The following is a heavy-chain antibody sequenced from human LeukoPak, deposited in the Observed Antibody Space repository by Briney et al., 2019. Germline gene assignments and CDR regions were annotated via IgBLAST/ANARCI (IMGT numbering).Heavy chain of an antibody. V-gene: IGHV3-66*01. CDR1: GFTVSSNY. Sequence: GGSLRLSCAASGFTVSSNYMSWVRQAPGKGLEWVSVIYSGGSTYYADSVKGRFTISRDNSKNTLYLQMNSLRAEDTAVYYCAKAGSRITIFGVSKPFDYWGQGTLVTVSS. D-gene: IGHD3-3*01. J-gene: IGHJ4*02. CDR2: IYSGGST. CDR3: AKAGSRITIFGVSKPFDY.